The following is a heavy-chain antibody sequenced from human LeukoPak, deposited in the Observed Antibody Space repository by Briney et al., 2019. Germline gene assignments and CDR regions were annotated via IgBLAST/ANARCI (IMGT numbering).Heavy chain of an antibody. Sequence: GGSLRLSCAASGFTFDDFAMHWVRQAPGRGLEWVSGFSWNSGSIGYADSVKGRFTISRDNAKNSLYLQVNSLRAEDTALYYCAKDRSIYGGNRYFDYWGQGTLVTVSS. V-gene: IGHV3-9*01. J-gene: IGHJ4*02. CDR2: FSWNSGSI. D-gene: IGHD4-23*01. CDR1: GFTFDDFA. CDR3: AKDRSIYGGNRYFDY.